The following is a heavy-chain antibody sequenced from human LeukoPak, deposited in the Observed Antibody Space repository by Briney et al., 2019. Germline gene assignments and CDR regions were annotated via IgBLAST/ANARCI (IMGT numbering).Heavy chain of an antibody. J-gene: IGHJ6*02. CDR2: IRGKAYGGTT. CDR1: GFTFGDYI. V-gene: IGHV3-49*04. CDR3: TSDGSGMHYGMDV. Sequence: GRSLRLSCTASGFTFGDYIMSWVRQAPGKGLEWVGFIRGKAYGGTTEYAASVKGRFTISRDDSKSIAYLQVNSLKTEDTAVYYCTSDGSGMHYGMDVWGQGTTVTVSS. D-gene: IGHD1-26*01.